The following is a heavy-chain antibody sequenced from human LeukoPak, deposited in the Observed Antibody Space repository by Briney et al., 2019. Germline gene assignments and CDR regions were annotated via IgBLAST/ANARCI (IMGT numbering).Heavy chain of an antibody. V-gene: IGHV4-30-4*01. CDR2: FSYTGST. CDR3: ARYVVYGSGKYYFDY. D-gene: IGHD3-10*01. CDR1: GGSISSGEYY. J-gene: IGHJ4*02. Sequence: PSQTLSLTCTVSGGSISSGEYYWSWIRQPPGKGLEWIGYFSYTGSTYYNPSVKSRVSISVDTSKNQFSLKLTSVTAADTAVYYCARYVVYGSGKYYFDYWGQGTLVTVSS.